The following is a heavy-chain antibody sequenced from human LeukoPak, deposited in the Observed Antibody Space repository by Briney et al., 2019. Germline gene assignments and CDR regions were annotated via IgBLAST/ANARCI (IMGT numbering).Heavy chain of an antibody. CDR1: GGXISSYY. Sequence: SETLSLTCTVSGGXISSYYWSWIRQHPGKGLEWIGYIFYSGSTYYNPSLNSRVTISVDTSKNQFSLKLSSVTAADTAVYYCARLTPAQGWYVSYWGQGTLVTVSS. D-gene: IGHD6-19*01. CDR3: ARLTPAQGWYVSY. V-gene: IGHV4-59*06. CDR2: IFYSGST. J-gene: IGHJ4*02.